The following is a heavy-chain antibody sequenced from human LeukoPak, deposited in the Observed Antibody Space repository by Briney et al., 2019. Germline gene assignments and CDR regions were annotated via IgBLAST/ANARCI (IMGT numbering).Heavy chain of an antibody. CDR2: ISSSSSYI. CDR1: GFTFSSYS. Sequence: GGSLRLSCAASGFTFSSYSMNWVRQAPGKGLDWVSSISSSSSYIYYADSVKGRFTISRDNAKNSLYLQMNSLRAEDTAVYYCARVGRTVTTSTGDYWGQGTLVTVSS. D-gene: IGHD4-17*01. J-gene: IGHJ4*02. CDR3: ARVGRTVTTSTGDY. V-gene: IGHV3-21*01.